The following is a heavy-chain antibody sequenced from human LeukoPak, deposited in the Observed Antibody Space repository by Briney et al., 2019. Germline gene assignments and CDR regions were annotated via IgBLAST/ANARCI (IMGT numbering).Heavy chain of an antibody. Sequence: QPGGSLRLSCAASGFTFSSYSMNWVRQAPGKGLECVSYISSSSSTIYYADSVKGRFTISRDNAKNSLYLQMNSLRAEDTAVYYCAELGITMIGGVWGKGTTVTISS. CDR2: ISSSSSTI. V-gene: IGHV3-48*04. D-gene: IGHD3-10*02. J-gene: IGHJ6*04. CDR1: GFTFSSYS. CDR3: AELGITMIGGV.